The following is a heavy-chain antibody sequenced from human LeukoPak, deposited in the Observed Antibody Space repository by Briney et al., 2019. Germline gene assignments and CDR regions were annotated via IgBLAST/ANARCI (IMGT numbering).Heavy chain of an antibody. D-gene: IGHD4-17*01. V-gene: IGHV4-31*03. CDR1: GGSISSGGYY. CDR3: ARYRAVTMDYFGY. CDR2: IYYSGST. Sequence: PSQTLSLTCTVSGGSISSGGYYWSWIRQHPGKGLEWIGYIYYSGSTYYNPSLKSRVTISVDTSKNQFSLKLSSVTAADTAVYYCARYRAVTMDYFGYWGQGTLVTVSS. J-gene: IGHJ4*02.